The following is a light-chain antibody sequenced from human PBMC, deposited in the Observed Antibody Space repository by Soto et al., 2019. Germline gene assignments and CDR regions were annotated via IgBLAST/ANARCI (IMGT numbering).Light chain of an antibody. J-gene: IGKJ5*01. V-gene: IGKV3-11*01. CDR2: DAY. Sequence: EVVLTHSPVTLSLSPGERATLACRASQSFRGLLAWYQQKPGQAPRLLIYDAYNRATGIPPRFSGSGSGTDFTRTISSLEPEDSAVYYCQQRHIWPITFGQGTRLEI. CDR1: QSFRGL. CDR3: QQRHIWPIT.